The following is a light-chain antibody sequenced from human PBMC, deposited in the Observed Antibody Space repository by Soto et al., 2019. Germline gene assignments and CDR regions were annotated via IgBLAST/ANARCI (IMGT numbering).Light chain of an antibody. J-gene: IGKJ5*01. V-gene: IGKV1-12*01. CDR3: QQGNSFPLT. CDR1: QGISSW. CDR2: AAS. Sequence: DIQMTQSPSSVSASVGDRVTITCRASQGISSWLAWYQQKPGKAPKLLIYAASSLQSGVPSKLNGSGSGTNFDLTVSCLQPEDCATYYCQQGNSFPLTFGQGTRLEIK.